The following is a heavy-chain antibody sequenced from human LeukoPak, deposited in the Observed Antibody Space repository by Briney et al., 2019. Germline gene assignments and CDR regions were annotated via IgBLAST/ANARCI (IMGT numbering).Heavy chain of an antibody. V-gene: IGHV1-69*04. CDR1: GGTFSTYA. D-gene: IGHD6-19*01. CDR3: ARAGGSAVAGTGPLDY. Sequence: VASVKVSCKASGGTFSTYAITWVRQAPGQGLEWMGRIIPILGIANYAQKFQGRVTITADKSTSTAYMELSSLRSEDTAVYYCARAGGSAVAGTGPLDYWGQGTLVTVSS. J-gene: IGHJ4*02. CDR2: IIPILGIA.